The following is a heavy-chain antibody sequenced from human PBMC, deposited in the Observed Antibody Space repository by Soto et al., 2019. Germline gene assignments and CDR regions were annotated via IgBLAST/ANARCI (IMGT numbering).Heavy chain of an antibody. J-gene: IGHJ4*02. CDR3: AREYYDSSLALDY. CDR2: IYHSGST. CDR1: GGSISSSHW. V-gene: IGHV4-4*02. D-gene: IGHD3-22*01. Sequence: SETLSLTCAVSGGSISSSHWWSWVRQPPGKGLEWIGEIYHSGSTNYNPSLKSRVTISVDKSKNQFSLKLSSVTAADTAVYYCAREYYDSSLALDYWGQGTLVTVSS.